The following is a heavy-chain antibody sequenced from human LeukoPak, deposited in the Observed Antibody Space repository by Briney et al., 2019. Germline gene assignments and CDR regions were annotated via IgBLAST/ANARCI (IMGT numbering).Heavy chain of an antibody. CDR3: ARQDIVVVPAANSYYYYMDV. Sequence: GESLKISCKGSGYSFTSYWIGWVRQMPGKGLERMGIIYPGDSDTRYSPSFQGQVTISADKSISTAYLQWSSLKASDTAMYYCARQDIVVVPAANSYYYYMDVWGKGTTVTVSS. CDR2: IYPGDSDT. J-gene: IGHJ6*03. CDR1: GYSFTSYW. D-gene: IGHD2-2*01. V-gene: IGHV5-51*01.